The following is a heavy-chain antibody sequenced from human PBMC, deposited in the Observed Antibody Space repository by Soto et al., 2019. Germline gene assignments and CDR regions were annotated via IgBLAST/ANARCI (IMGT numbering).Heavy chain of an antibody. J-gene: IGHJ4*02. Sequence: GGSLRLSCAASGFIFSDYYMSWIRQAPGKGLEWVSYISSSGSTIYYTDSVKGRFTISRDNAKNSLYLQMNSLRAEDTAVYYCARDRLESRWLGLGYWGQGTQVTVSS. D-gene: IGHD6-19*01. CDR2: ISSSGSTI. V-gene: IGHV3-11*01. CDR1: GFIFSDYY. CDR3: ARDRLESRWLGLGY.